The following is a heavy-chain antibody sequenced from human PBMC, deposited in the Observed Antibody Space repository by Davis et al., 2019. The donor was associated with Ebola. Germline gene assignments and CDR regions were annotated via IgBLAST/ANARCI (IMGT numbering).Heavy chain of an antibody. CDR1: GGSISSSNYY. Sequence: MPSETLSLTCTVSGGSISSSNYYWGWIRQPPGKGLEWIGSIYYSGSTYYNPSLKSRVTISVDTSKNQFSLKLSSVTAADTAVYYCARHSSLWIQLWPYFDYWGQGTLVTVSS. V-gene: IGHV4-39*01. D-gene: IGHD5-18*01. CDR2: IYYSGST. CDR3: ARHSSLWIQLWPYFDY. J-gene: IGHJ4*02.